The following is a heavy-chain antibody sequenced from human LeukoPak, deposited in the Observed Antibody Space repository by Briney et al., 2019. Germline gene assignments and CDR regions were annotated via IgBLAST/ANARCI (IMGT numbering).Heavy chain of an antibody. Sequence: PSETLSLTCIVSGGSISSYYWSWIRQPPGKGLEWIGYIYYSGSTYYNPSLKSRLTISVDTSKNQFSLKLTSVTAADTAIYYCARPYHYDSGSRGTAFDIWGQGTMVTVSS. CDR2: IYYSGST. CDR1: GGSISSYY. V-gene: IGHV4-59*04. CDR3: ARPYHYDSGSRGTAFDI. J-gene: IGHJ3*02. D-gene: IGHD3-10*01.